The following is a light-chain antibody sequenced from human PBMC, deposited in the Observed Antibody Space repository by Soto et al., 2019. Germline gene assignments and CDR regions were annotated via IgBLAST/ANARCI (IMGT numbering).Light chain of an antibody. J-gene: IGKJ1*01. CDR2: LGS. V-gene: IGKV2-28*01. Sequence: DIVMTQSPDSLAVSLGEMAAINCKSSQSVLYSSNNRNSLDWYLQKPGKSPQXLIYLGSNRASGVPERFSGSGSGTDFTLKISRVEAEDVGVYYCMQALQNPQTFGQGTKVDIK. CDR1: QSVLYSSNNRNS. CDR3: MQALQNPQT.